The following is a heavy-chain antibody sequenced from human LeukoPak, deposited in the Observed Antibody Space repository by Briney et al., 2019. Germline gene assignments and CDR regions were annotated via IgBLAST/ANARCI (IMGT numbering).Heavy chain of an antibody. V-gene: IGHV3-23*01. D-gene: IGHD4-17*01. CDR1: GFTFSSYA. Sequence: HPGGSLRLSCAASGFTFSSYAMSWVRQAPGKGLEWVSAISGSGGSTYYADSVKGRFTISRGNSKNTLYLQMNSLRAEDTAVYYCANFGTYGDYPSGGYWGQGTLVTVSS. J-gene: IGHJ4*02. CDR3: ANFGTYGDYPSGGY. CDR2: ISGSGGST.